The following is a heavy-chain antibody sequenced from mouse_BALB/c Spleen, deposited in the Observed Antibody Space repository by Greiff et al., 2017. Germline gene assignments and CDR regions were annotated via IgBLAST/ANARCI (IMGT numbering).Heavy chain of an antibody. V-gene: IGHV2-9*02. D-gene: IGHD4-1*01. CDR1: GFSLTSYG. J-gene: IGHJ4*01. Sequence: VKLMESGPGLVAPSQSLSITCTVSGFSLTSYGVHWVRQPPGKGLEWLGVIWAGGSTNYNSALMSRLSISKDNSKSQVFLKMNSLQTDDTAMYYCAREKTAYYYAMDYWGQGTSVTVSS. CDR3: AREKTAYYYAMDY. CDR2: IWAGGST.